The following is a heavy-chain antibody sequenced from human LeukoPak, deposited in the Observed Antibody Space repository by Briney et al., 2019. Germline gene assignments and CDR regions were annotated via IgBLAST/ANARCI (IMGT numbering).Heavy chain of an antibody. V-gene: IGHV4-59*01. Sequence: PSETLSLTCTVSGGSISSYYWSWIRQPPGKGLEWIGYIYYSGSTNYNPSLKSRVTISVDTSKNQFSLKLSSVTAADTAVYYCTREGESSSWSSAYFDYWGQGTLVTVSS. D-gene: IGHD6-13*01. CDR3: TREGESSSWSSAYFDY. CDR1: GGSISSYY. CDR2: IYYSGST. J-gene: IGHJ4*02.